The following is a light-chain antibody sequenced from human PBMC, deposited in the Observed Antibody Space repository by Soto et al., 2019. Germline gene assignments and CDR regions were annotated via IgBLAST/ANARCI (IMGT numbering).Light chain of an antibody. CDR1: HSISRY. J-gene: IGKJ2*01. CDR3: QQSYSSPLMYT. V-gene: IGKV1-39*01. CDR2: AAS. Sequence: DIQMTQSPSSLSASVGDRVTITCRASHSISRYLSWYQQKPGKAPKLLIYAASSLQSGVPSRFSGSGSGTDFTLTISSLQPEDFATYYCQQSYSSPLMYTFGQGTKLEIK.